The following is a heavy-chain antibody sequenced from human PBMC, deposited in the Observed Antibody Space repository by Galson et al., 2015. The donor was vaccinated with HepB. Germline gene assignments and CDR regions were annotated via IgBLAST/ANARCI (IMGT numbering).Heavy chain of an antibody. D-gene: IGHD2-21*02. CDR1: GFTFSSYW. J-gene: IGHJ4*02. CDR2: IKQDGSEK. Sequence: SLRLSCAASGFTFSSYWMSWVRQAPRKGLVWVANIKQDGSEKYYVDSVKGRFTISRDNAKNTLYLQMNSLRAEDTAVYYCARSWFDSYCGGDCYRPFDYWGQGTLVTVSS. CDR3: ARSWFDSYCGGDCYRPFDY. V-gene: IGHV3-7*03.